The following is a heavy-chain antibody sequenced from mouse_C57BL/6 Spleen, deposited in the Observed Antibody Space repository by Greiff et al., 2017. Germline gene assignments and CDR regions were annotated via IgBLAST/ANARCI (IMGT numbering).Heavy chain of an antibody. V-gene: IGHV5-17*01. D-gene: IGHD1-1*01. CDR3: ARGYGSRDYYAMDY. J-gene: IGHJ4*01. CDR1: GFTFSDYG. CDR2: ISSGSSTI. Sequence: EVHLVESGGGLVKPGGSLKLSCAASGFTFSDYGMHWVRQAPEKGLEWVAYISSGSSTIYYADTVKGRFTISRDNAKNTLFLQMTSLRSEDTAMYYCARGYGSRDYYAMDYWGQGTSVTVSS.